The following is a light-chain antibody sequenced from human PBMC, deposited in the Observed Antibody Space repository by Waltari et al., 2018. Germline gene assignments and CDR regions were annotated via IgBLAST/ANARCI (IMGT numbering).Light chain of an antibody. Sequence: EIVLTQSPATLSLSPGETATLPCRAGQSVGTYLAWYQQKPGQAPRLPIYDASNRATGIPDRFRGSGSGTDFTLTISSLEPEDFALYYCQQRSSWTPHTFGQGARLEIK. V-gene: IGKV3-11*01. CDR3: QQRSSWTPHT. J-gene: IGKJ2*01. CDR1: QSVGTY. CDR2: DAS.